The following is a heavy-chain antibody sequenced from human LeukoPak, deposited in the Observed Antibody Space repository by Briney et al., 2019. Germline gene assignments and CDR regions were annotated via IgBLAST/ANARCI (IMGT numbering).Heavy chain of an antibody. Sequence: SVKVSCKASGGTFSSYAISWVRQAPGQGLEWMGGIIPIFGAANYAQKFQGRVTITADESTSTAYMELSSLRSEDTAVYYCARGNVLTGYHKYFQHWGQGTLVTVSS. CDR2: IIPIFGAA. J-gene: IGHJ1*01. D-gene: IGHD3-9*01. CDR1: GGTFSSYA. CDR3: ARGNVLTGYHKYFQH. V-gene: IGHV1-69*01.